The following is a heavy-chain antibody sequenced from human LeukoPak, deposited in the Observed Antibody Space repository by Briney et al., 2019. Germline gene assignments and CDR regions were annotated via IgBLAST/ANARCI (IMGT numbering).Heavy chain of an antibody. CDR1: GGSISSYY. V-gene: IGHV4-4*07. CDR3: ARDRSSSGWKDGYYFDY. Sequence: SETLSLTCTVSGGSISSYYWSWIRQPAGKGLEWIGRIYTSGSTNYNPSLKSRVTMSVDTSKNQFSLKLSPVTAADTAVYYCARDRSSSGWKDGYYFDYWGQGTLVTVSS. D-gene: IGHD6-19*01. J-gene: IGHJ4*02. CDR2: IYTSGST.